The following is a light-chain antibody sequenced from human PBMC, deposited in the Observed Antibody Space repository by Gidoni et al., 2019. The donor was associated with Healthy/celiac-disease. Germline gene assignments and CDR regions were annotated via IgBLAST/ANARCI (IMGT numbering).Light chain of an antibody. CDR1: SSNIGAGYA. J-gene: IGLJ2*01. CDR2: GNR. V-gene: IGLV1-40*01. Sequence: QSVLPQPPSVSVAPGQRVTISCTGSSSNIGAGYAVHWYQQLPETAPKLLISGNRTRPAGVPDRFSGSKSGNSASLAITGLQAEDEADYYCQSYDSSLSGSGGVFGGGTKLTVL. CDR3: QSYDSSLSGSGGV.